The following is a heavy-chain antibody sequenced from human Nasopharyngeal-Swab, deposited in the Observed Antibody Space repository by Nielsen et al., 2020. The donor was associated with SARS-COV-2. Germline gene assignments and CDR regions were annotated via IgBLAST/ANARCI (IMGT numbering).Heavy chain of an antibody. CDR2: IHAGNGNT. CDR1: GDTFTTNV. CDR3: ARATKTYYYGSGSYYNYGMDV. Sequence: ASVKVSCKASGDTFTTNVMHWVRQAPGQRLEWVGWIHAGNGNTKYSQKFQGRVTITRDTSASTAYMELSSLRSEGTAVYYCARATKTYYYGSGSYYNYGMDVWGQGTTVTVSS. J-gene: IGHJ6*02. V-gene: IGHV1-3*01. D-gene: IGHD3-10*01.